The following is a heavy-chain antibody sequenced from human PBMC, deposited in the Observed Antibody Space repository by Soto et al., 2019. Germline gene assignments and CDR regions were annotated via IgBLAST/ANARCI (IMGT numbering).Heavy chain of an antibody. D-gene: IGHD1-1*01. CDR3: TRLAGHKNARFHT. V-gene: IGHV1-2*02. CDR1: GYSFTKYH. CDR2: INPGSGVT. J-gene: IGHJ4*02. Sequence: ASVKVSCKASGYSFTKYHMHWVRQAPGQGLEWMGWINPGSGVTNQAQKFQGRVTMTRDTSITTTYMELNSLTPDDTAVNYLTRLAGHKNARFHTWGQGALVTVSS.